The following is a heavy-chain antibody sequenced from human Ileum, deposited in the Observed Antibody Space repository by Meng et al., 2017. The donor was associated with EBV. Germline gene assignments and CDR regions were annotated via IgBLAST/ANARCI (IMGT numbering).Heavy chain of an antibody. Sequence: QAPQQESGPGGFTHSQTLSLTCTVVGGSCCSGDYYCNCSPQPPAAELEWIVSIFSCGYSSFNPSLYSRVTISVDSSKNQFSLQLSSATAADSAVYYCVRDPWGDAYKLNYWGQGTLVTVSS. J-gene: IGHJ4*02. D-gene: IGHD5-24*01. CDR3: VRDPWGDAYKLNY. CDR1: GGSCCSGDYY. CDR2: IFSCGYS. V-gene: IGHV4-61*08.